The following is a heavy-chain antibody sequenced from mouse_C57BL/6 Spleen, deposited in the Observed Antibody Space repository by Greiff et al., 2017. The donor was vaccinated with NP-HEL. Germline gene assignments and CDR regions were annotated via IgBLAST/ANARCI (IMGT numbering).Heavy chain of an antibody. D-gene: IGHD2-3*01. CDR3: TRPYDGYYEAWFAY. J-gene: IGHJ3*01. V-gene: IGHV1-82*01. Sequence: VQLQQSGPELVKPGASVKISCKASGYAFSSSWMNWVKQRPGKGLEWIGRIYPGDGDTNYNGKFKGKATLTADKSSSTAYMQLSSLTSEDSAVYFWTRPYDGYYEAWFAYWGQGTLVTVSA. CDR2: IYPGDGDT. CDR1: GYAFSSSW.